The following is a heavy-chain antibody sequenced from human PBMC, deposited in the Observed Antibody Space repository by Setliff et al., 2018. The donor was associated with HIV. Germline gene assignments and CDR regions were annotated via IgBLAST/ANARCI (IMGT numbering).Heavy chain of an antibody. D-gene: IGHD3-10*01. CDR3: ARDSRGSGNFDY. J-gene: IGHJ4*02. CDR1: GVSSSSYH. CDR2: VDTRGYA. Sequence: SETLSLTCTVSGVSSSSYHWSWLRQSPEKGLEWIGYVDTRGYAYYNPFFESRGTISRDMSKNQFSLRLTSVTAADTAVYYCARDSRGSGNFDYWGQGTLVTVSS. V-gene: IGHV4-4*08.